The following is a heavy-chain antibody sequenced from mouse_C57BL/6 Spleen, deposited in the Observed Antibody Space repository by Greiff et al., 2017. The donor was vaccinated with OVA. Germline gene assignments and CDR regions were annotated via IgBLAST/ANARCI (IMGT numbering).Heavy chain of an antibody. D-gene: IGHD2-5*01. CDR2: ISDGGSYT. J-gene: IGHJ1*03. Sequence: EVQGVESGGGLVKPGGSLKLSCAASGFTFSSYAMSWVRQTPEKRLEWVATISDGGSYTYYPDNVKGRFTISRDNAKNNLYLQMSHLKSEDTAMYYCARDRGYSNYVPYWYFDVWGTGTTVTVSS. CDR3: ARDRGYSNYVPYWYFDV. CDR1: GFTFSSYA. V-gene: IGHV5-4*01.